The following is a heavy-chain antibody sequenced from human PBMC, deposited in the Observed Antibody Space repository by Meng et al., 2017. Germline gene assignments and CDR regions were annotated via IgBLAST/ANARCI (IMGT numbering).Heavy chain of an antibody. CDR3: ARVGMADPPD. CDR2: ISYDGSNK. CDR1: GFTFSSYA. Sequence: QVRLVEFGGGVVQPGRSLRLSCAASGFTFSSYAMHWVRQAPGKGLEWVAVISYDGSNKYYADSVKGRFTISRDNSKNTLYLQMNSLRAEDTAVYYCARVGMADPPDWGQGTLVTVSS. D-gene: IGHD5-24*01. V-gene: IGHV3-30*16. J-gene: IGHJ4*02.